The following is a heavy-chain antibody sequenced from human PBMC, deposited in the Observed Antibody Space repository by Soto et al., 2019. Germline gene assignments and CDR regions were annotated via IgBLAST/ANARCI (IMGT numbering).Heavy chain of an antibody. CDR1: GGSVSNYY. V-gene: IGHV4-59*02. D-gene: IGHD1-20*01. CDR3: ARLAPRYRIRDYNYHSLDF. Sequence: PSETLSLTXTVSGGSVSNYYWTWIRQPPGKGLEWISYINYSGSTDHSPSLKSRVTISLDTSKNQFSLRLISVTAADTAVYYCARLAPRYRIRDYNYHSLDFWGQGTTVTVSS. J-gene: IGHJ6*02. CDR2: INYSGST.